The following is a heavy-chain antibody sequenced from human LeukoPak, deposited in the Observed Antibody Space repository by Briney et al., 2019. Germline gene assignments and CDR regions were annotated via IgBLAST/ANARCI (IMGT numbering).Heavy chain of an antibody. J-gene: IGHJ3*02. CDR3: ARGSTMIVVKRFRAFDI. Sequence: SETLSLTCTVSGGSISSYYWSWIRRPPGKGREGIGYIYTSGSTNYNPSLKSRVTISVDTSKTQFSLKLSSETAADTAVYYCARGSTMIVVKRFRAFDIWGQGTMVTVSS. CDR2: IYTSGST. CDR1: GGSISSYY. V-gene: IGHV4-4*09. D-gene: IGHD3-22*01.